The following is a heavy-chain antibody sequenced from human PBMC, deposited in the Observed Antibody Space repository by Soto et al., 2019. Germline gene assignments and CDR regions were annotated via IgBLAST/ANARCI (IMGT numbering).Heavy chain of an antibody. J-gene: IGHJ6*03. Sequence: GASVKVSCKASGYTFTSYDINWVRQATGQGLEWMGWMNPNSGNTGYAQKFQGRVTMTRNTSISTAYMELSSLRSEDTAVYYCARGIKNDYGDYGLPGDDYYYMDVWGKGTTVTVSS. CDR2: MNPNSGNT. CDR1: GYTFTSYD. CDR3: ARGIKNDYGDYGLPGDDYYYMDV. V-gene: IGHV1-8*01. D-gene: IGHD4-17*01.